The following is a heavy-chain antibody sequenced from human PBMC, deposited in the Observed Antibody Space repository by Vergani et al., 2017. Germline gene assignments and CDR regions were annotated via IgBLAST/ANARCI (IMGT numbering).Heavy chain of an antibody. Sequence: QVQLVESGGGVVQPGRSLRLSCAASGFTFSSYGMHWVRQAPGKGLEWVAVIWYDGSNKYYADSVKGRFTISRDNAKNSLYLQMNSLRAEDTAVYYCASLRDSGYETESHWGQGTLVTVSS. CDR3: ASLRDSGYETESH. D-gene: IGHD5-12*01. V-gene: IGHV3-33*03. CDR2: IWYDGSNK. CDR1: GFTFSSYG. J-gene: IGHJ4*02.